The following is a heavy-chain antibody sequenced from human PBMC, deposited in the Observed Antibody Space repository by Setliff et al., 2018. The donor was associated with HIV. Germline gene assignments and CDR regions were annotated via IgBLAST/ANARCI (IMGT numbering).Heavy chain of an antibody. D-gene: IGHD7-27*01. CDR1: GGTFSTYA. CDR3: ARGKPGDSDF. J-gene: IGHJ4*02. V-gene: IGHV1-8*01. Sequence: EASVKVSCKASGGTFSTYAISWVRQAPGQGLEWMGWMNPISGNTGYAQKFQGRVSMTTDTSISTAYMELSSLRSEDSAVYYCARGKPGDSDFWGQGTLVTVSS. CDR2: MNPISGNT.